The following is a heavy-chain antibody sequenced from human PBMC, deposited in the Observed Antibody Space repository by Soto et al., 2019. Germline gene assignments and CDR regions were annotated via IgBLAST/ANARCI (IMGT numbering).Heavy chain of an antibody. D-gene: IGHD6-19*01. CDR2: INHSGST. V-gene: IGHV4-34*01. CDR3: ARRAPASGSGLSGCQGSWLAS. Sequence: SETLSLTCAVYGGSFSGYYWSWIRQPPGKGLEWIGEINHSGSTNYNPSLKSRVTISVDTSKNQFSLKLSSVTAADTAVYYCARRAPASGSGLSGCQGSWLASWGQGTLVTVSS. J-gene: IGHJ5*01. CDR1: GGSFSGYY.